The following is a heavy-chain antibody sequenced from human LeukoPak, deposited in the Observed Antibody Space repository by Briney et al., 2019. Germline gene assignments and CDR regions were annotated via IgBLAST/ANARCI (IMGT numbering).Heavy chain of an antibody. V-gene: IGHV4-39*01. Sequence: SETLSLTCTVSGGSISSSNHCWAWIRRPPGKGLEWIGRIYYSGGTYYNPSLRSRLTMSVDKSQIQFSLRLTSVTAADTAVYYCARLGDAYNLFFDYWGQGTLVTVSS. CDR2: IYYSGGT. D-gene: IGHD5-24*01. J-gene: IGHJ4*02. CDR3: ARLGDAYNLFFDY. CDR1: GGSISSSNHC.